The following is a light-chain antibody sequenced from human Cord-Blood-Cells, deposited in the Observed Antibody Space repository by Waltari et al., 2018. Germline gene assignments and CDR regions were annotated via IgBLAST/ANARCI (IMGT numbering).Light chain of an antibody. J-gene: IGKJ1*01. V-gene: IGKV3-20*01. CDR1: PSVSSSY. CDR2: GAS. CDR3: QQYGSSQT. Sequence: EIVLTQSPGTLSLSPGERATLSCRASPSVSSSYLAWYQQKPGQAPRLLIYGASSRATGIPDMFSGSGSGTDFTLTISRLEPEDFAVYYCQQYGSSQTFGQGTKVEIK.